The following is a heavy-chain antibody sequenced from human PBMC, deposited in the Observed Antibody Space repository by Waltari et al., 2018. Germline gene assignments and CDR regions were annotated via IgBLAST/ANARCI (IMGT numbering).Heavy chain of an antibody. J-gene: IGHJ4*02. D-gene: IGHD3-22*01. V-gene: IGHV4-34*01. CDR2: INHSGST. CDR3: ARGGLVVITAYYFDY. CDR1: GGSFSGYY. Sequence: QVQLQQWGAGLLKPSETLSLTCAVYGGSFSGYYWSWIRQPPGKGLEWIGEINHSGSTNDNPSLKSRVTISVDTSKNQFSLKLSSVTAADTAVYYCARGGLVVITAYYFDYWGQGTLVTVSS.